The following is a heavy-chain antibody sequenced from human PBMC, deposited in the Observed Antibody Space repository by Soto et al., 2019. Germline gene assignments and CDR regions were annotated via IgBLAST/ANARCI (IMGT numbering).Heavy chain of an antibody. CDR1: GGTFSSYA. D-gene: IGHD6-19*01. Sequence: SVKVSCKASGGTFSSYAISWVRQAPGQGLEWMGGIIPIFGTANYAQKFQGRVTITADESTSTAYMELSSLRSEDTAVYYCAREVVVAGIFYYFDYWGQGTLVTVSS. CDR3: AREVVVAGIFYYFDY. CDR2: IIPIFGTA. J-gene: IGHJ4*02. V-gene: IGHV1-69*13.